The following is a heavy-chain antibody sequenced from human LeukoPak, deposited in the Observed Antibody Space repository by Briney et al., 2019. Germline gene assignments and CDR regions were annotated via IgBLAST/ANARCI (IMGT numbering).Heavy chain of an antibody. Sequence: ASVKVSCKVSGYTLTELSMHWVRQAPGEGLEWMGGFDPEDGETIYAQKFQGRVTMTEDTSTDTAYMELSSLRSEGTAVYYCASFFHDYGDPTDRNFDYWGQGTLVTVSS. D-gene: IGHD4-17*01. V-gene: IGHV1-24*01. J-gene: IGHJ4*02. CDR2: FDPEDGET. CDR1: GYTLTELS. CDR3: ASFFHDYGDPTDRNFDY.